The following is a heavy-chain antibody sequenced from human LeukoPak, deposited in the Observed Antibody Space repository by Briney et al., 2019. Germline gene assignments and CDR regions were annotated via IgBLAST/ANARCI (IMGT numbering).Heavy chain of an antibody. CDR1: GFTFSSYA. D-gene: IGHD2-2*01. V-gene: IGHV3-30-3*01. J-gene: IGHJ4*02. Sequence: GGSLRLSCAASGFTFSSYAMSWVRQAPGKGLEWVAVISYDGSNKYYADSVRGRFTISRDNSKNTLYLQMNSLRAEDTAVYYWASGVPAADLDYLGQGTLVTGSS. CDR3: ASGVPAADLDY. CDR2: ISYDGSNK.